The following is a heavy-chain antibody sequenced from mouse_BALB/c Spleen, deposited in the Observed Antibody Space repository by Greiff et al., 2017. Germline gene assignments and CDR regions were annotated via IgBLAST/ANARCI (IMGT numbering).Heavy chain of an antibody. Sequence: VQLQQPGAELVKPGASVKLSCKASGYTFTSYWMHWVKQRPGQGLEWIGEIDPSDSYTNYNQKFKGKATLTVDKSSSTAYMQLSSLTSEDSAVYYCARRKVGNAMDYWGQGTSVTVSS. D-gene: IGHD2-14*01. CDR1: GYTFTSYW. CDR2: IDPSDSYT. V-gene: IGHV1-69*02. J-gene: IGHJ4*01. CDR3: ARRKVGNAMDY.